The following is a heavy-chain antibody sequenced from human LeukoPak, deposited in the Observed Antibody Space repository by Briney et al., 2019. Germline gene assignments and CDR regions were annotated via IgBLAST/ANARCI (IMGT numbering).Heavy chain of an antibody. D-gene: IGHD3-10*01. CDR1: GXTVSNNY. V-gene: IGHV3-53*01. CDR3: AKYTSGTSYRGLDQ. CDR2: IYSGGST. Sequence: PGGSLRLSCAVSGXTVSNNYMSWVRQAPGKGLEWVSVIYSGGSTYYADSVKGRFTISRDNSKNTVYLQMNSLRAEDTAVYSCAKYTSGTSYRGLDQWGQGTLVTVSS. J-gene: IGHJ4*02.